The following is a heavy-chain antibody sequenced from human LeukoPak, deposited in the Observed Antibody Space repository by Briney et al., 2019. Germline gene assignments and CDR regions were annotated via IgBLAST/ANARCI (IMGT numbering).Heavy chain of an antibody. D-gene: IGHD3-16*01. CDR1: GGSISSSSYY. V-gene: IGHV4-39*01. J-gene: IGHJ5*02. CDR2: IYYSGST. CDR3: ARRPYGVNWFDP. Sequence: SETLSLTCTVSGGSISSSSYYWGWIRQPPGKGLEWIGSIYYSGSTYYNPSLKSRVTISVDTSKNQFSLKLSSVTAADTAVHYCARRPYGVNWFDPWGQGTLVTVSS.